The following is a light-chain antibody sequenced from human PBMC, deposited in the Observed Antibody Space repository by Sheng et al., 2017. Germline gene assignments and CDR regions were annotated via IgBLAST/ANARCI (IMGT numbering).Light chain of an antibody. Sequence: SVTVSPGQTATITCSGDNLGDKYAAWYQQKPGQSPVLLIYQDKKRPSGIPERFSGSNSGTTATLTISATQAMDEADYYCQAWDSTTAGVFGTGTKVTVL. J-gene: IGLJ1*01. CDR1: NLGDKY. CDR3: QAWDSTTAGV. CDR2: QDK. V-gene: IGLV3-1*01.